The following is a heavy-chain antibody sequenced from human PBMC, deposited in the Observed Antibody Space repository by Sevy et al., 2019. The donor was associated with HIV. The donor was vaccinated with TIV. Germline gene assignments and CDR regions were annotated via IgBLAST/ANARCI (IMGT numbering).Heavy chain of an antibody. CDR1: GYTLTELS. CDR2: FDPEDGET. CDR3: TTPTCLSVAFAI. J-gene: IGHJ3*02. V-gene: IGHV1-24*01. Sequence: ASVKVSCKVSGYTLTELSMHWVRQAPGKGLEWMGGFDPEDGETIYAQKFQVRVTMTEDTSTDTAYMELSSLRSEDTAVYYCTTPTCLSVAFAIWGQGTMVSASS. D-gene: IGHD3-16*01.